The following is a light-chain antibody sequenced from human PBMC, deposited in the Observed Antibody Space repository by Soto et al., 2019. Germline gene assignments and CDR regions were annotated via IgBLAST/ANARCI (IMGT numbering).Light chain of an antibody. Sequence: EIVLTQSPATLSLSPGERATLSCRASQSVSTYLAWYQHKPGQAPRLLIYDASNRATGIPARFSGSGSGTEFTLTVSSLEPEDFAVYYCQQRSNWPMYTFGQGTKLEIK. CDR1: QSVSTY. V-gene: IGKV3-11*01. J-gene: IGKJ2*01. CDR3: QQRSNWPMYT. CDR2: DAS.